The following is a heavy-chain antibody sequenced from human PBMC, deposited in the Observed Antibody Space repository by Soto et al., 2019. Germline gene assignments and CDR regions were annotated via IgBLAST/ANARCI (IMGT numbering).Heavy chain of an antibody. J-gene: IGHJ4*02. CDR3: AGGPIAVTTHLCY. CDR2: INPYNGNT. V-gene: IGHV1-18*01. Sequence: ASVKVSCKASGYTFNTYGITWVRQAPGQGLEWMGWINPYNGNTEFAQKLQDRVTMTTATSTSTAYMKLPSLRSDDTAVSYCAGGPIAVTTHLCYWGQGTLITVSS. D-gene: IGHD4-17*01. CDR1: GYTFNTYG.